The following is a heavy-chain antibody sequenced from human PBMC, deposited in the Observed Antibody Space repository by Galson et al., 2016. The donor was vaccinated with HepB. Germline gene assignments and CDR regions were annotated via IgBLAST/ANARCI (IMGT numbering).Heavy chain of an antibody. CDR3: TSARIQVSGREDD. CDR1: GLTFSASA. V-gene: IGHV3-73*01. D-gene: IGHD2-8*02. CDR2: IRSKANNDAT. Sequence: SLRLSCAVSGLTFSASALYWVRQASGKGLEWVGRIRSKANNDATAYAASVKGRFTISRDDSNNTAYLQMNSLKTEDTAIFYCTSARIQVSGREDDWGQGTLVTVSS. J-gene: IGHJ4*02.